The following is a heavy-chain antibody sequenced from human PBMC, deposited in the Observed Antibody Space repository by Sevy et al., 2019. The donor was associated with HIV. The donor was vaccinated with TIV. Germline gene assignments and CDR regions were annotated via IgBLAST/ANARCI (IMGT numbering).Heavy chain of an antibody. J-gene: IGHJ4*02. CDR1: GFIFSNYN. D-gene: IGHD2-21*02. Sequence: GGSLRLSCTASGFIFSNYNMNWVRQAPGKGLERVSYIRSSSNDIYDADSVKGRFTVSRVNVKNSLYLQMNNLGAEDTVVDYCAGKMELLVPDYWGQGTMVTVSS. CDR2: IRSSSNDI. V-gene: IGHV3-21*01. CDR3: AGKMELLVPDY.